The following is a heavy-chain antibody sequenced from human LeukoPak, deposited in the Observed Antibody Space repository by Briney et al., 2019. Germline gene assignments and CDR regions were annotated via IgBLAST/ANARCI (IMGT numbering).Heavy chain of an antibody. D-gene: IGHD3-3*01. J-gene: IGHJ4*02. CDR3: ARQDNDFAIDY. Sequence: SETLSLTCTVSGGSISTYYWNWIRQPPGKGLEWIGYIYYSGSTNYNPSLKSRVTISVDTSKNQFSLKLSSVTAADTAVYYCARQDNDFAIDYWGQGTLVTVSS. CDR1: GGSISTYY. V-gene: IGHV4-59*08. CDR2: IYYSGST.